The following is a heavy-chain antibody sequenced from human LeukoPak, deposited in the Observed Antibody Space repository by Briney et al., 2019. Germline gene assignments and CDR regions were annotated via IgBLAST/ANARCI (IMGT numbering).Heavy chain of an antibody. CDR2: ISAYNGNT. Sequence: ASVKVSCKASGYTFTSYGISWVRQAPGQGLEWMGWISAYNGNTNYAQKLQGRVTMTTDTSTSTAYMELRSLRSDDTAVYYCAREVGILWFGESKRAFDIWGQGTMVTVSS. D-gene: IGHD3-10*01. CDR1: GYTFTSYG. V-gene: IGHV1-18*01. J-gene: IGHJ3*02. CDR3: AREVGILWFGESKRAFDI.